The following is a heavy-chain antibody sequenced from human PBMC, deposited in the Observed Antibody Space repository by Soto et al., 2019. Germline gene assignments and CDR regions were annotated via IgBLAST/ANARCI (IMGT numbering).Heavy chain of an antibody. CDR3: ARVLPRGCSYGPGKENYFDY. CDR2: INHSGST. D-gene: IGHD5-18*01. V-gene: IGHV4-34*01. J-gene: IGHJ4*02. CDR1: GGSFSGYY. Sequence: SETLSLTCAVYGGSFSGYYWSWIRQPPGKGLEWIGEINHSGSTNYNPSLKSRVTISVDTSKNQFSLKLSSVTAADTAVYYCARVLPRGCSYGPGKENYFDYWGQGTLVTVPQ.